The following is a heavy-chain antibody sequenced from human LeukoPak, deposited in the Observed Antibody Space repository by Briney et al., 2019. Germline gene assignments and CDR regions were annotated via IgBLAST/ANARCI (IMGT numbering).Heavy chain of an antibody. CDR1: GYALTELS. D-gene: IGHD3-3*01. J-gene: IGHJ4*02. CDR2: FDPEDGET. CDR3: ATSRSVFGVVTLDY. Sequence: ASVKVSCKVSGYALTELSMHWVRQAPGKGLEWMGGFDPEDGETIYAQKFQGRVTMTEDTSTDTAYMELSSLRSEDTAVYYCATSRSVFGVVTLDYWGQGTLVTVSS. V-gene: IGHV1-24*01.